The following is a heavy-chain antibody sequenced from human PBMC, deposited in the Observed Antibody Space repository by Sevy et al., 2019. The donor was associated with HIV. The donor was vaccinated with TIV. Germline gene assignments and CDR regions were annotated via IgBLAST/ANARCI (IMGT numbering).Heavy chain of an antibody. V-gene: IGHV3-21*01. CDR3: ARDFTIFGVVSGIDY. J-gene: IGHJ4*02. D-gene: IGHD3-3*01. Sequence: GGSLRLSCAASGFTFRSYSMNWVRQAPGKGLEWLSSISDDSRYIYYSDSVKGRFTISRANAKSSLYLQINSLRVEDTAIYYCARDFTIFGVVSGIDYWGQGNLVTVSS. CDR1: GFTFRSYS. CDR2: ISDDSRYI.